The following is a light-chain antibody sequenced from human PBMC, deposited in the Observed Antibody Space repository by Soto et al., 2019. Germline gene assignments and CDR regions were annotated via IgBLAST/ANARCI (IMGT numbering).Light chain of an antibody. V-gene: IGLV8-61*01. CDR3: VLYVGSGIWV. Sequence: QTVVTQEPSFSVSPGGTVTLTCGLSSGSVSTSHFPNWYQQTPGQPPRTLIYGTKTRSSGVPDRFSGSILGIRAALTITGAQADDESDYYCVLYVGSGIWVLGGGTKLPVL. J-gene: IGLJ3*02. CDR1: SGSVSTSHF. CDR2: GTK.